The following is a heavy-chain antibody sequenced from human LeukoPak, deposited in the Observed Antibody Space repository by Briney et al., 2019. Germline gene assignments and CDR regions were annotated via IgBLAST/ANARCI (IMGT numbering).Heavy chain of an antibody. CDR3: ARGRGYGGNYLRSFDI. V-gene: IGHV4-59*08. CDR2: NSGST. D-gene: IGHD1-26*01. CDR1: GDSLSDYF. Sequence: SETLSLTCTVSGDSLSDYFWSWIRQPPGKGLEWIGYNSGSTNYNASLKSRVTILLVRSKNQFTLKLSSVTAADTAVYYCARGRGYGGNYLRSFDIWGQGTMVTVSS. J-gene: IGHJ3*02.